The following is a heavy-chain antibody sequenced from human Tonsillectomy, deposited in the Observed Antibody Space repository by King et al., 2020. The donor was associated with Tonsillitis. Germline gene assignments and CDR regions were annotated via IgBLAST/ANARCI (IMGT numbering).Heavy chain of an antibody. CDR3: AGFDSGGYYGGFDY. CDR2: VSYDGSNK. V-gene: IGHV3-30-3*01. D-gene: IGHD3-22*01. J-gene: IGHJ4*02. CDR1: GFTFSSYA. Sequence: VQLVESGGGVVQPGTSLRLSCAASGFTFSSYAMHWVRQAPGKGLEWVAAVSYDGSNKYYADSVKGRFTISRDNSKKTLYLQMNSLRAEDTAVYYCAGFDSGGYYGGFDYWGQGTLVTVSS.